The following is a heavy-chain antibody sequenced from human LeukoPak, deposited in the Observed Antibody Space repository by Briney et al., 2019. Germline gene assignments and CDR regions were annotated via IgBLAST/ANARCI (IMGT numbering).Heavy chain of an antibody. Sequence: GGSLRLSCAASGFTFSSYWMSWVRQAPGKGLEWVANIKQDGSERYYVDSVKGRFTISRDNAKNSLYLQMNSLRAEDTAVYYCARDKIVGATTLDSWGQGTQVTVSA. CDR1: GFTFSSYW. D-gene: IGHD1-26*01. V-gene: IGHV3-7*01. J-gene: IGHJ4*02. CDR2: IKQDGSER. CDR3: ARDKIVGATTLDS.